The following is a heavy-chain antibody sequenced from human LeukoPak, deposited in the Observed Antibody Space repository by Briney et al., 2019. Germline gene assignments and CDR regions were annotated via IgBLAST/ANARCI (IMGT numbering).Heavy chain of an antibody. V-gene: IGHV3-23*01. D-gene: IGHD3-22*01. CDR3: AKDYYGRSSRYYHFDY. J-gene: IGHJ4*02. CDR1: GFTFSNYA. CDR2: ISASGDRT. Sequence: GGSLRLSCAASGFTFSNYAVSWVRQAPGKGPEWVSTISASGDRTFYADSVKGRFTISRDNSKSTLYLQMDSLRAEDTAVYSCAKDYYGRSSRYYHFDYWGQGTLVTVSS.